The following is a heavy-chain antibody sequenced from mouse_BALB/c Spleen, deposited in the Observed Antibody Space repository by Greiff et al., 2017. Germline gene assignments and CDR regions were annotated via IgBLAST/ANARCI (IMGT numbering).Heavy chain of an antibody. Sequence: EVMLVESGGGLVKPGGSLKLSCAASGFTFSSYTMSWVRQTPEKRLEWVATISSGGGNTYYPDSVKGRFTISRDNAKNNLYLQMSSLRSEDTALYYCARANWVFDYWGQGTTLTVSA. CDR1: GFTFSSYT. D-gene: IGHD4-1*01. J-gene: IGHJ2*01. V-gene: IGHV5-9*03. CDR3: ARANWVFDY. CDR2: ISSGGGNT.